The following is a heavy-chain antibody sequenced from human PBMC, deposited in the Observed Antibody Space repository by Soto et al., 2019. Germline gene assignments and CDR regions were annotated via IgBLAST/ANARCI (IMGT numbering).Heavy chain of an antibody. CDR3: ARGNYYDSSGYYYGGLFGY. CDR1: GGSISSYY. J-gene: IGHJ4*02. Sequence: SETLSLTCTVSGGSISSYYWSWIRQPPGKGLEWIGYIYYSGSTNYNPSLKSRVTISVDTSKNQFSLKLSSVTAADTAVYYCARGNYYDSSGYYYGGLFGYWGQGTLVTVS. CDR2: IYYSGST. D-gene: IGHD3-22*01. V-gene: IGHV4-59*08.